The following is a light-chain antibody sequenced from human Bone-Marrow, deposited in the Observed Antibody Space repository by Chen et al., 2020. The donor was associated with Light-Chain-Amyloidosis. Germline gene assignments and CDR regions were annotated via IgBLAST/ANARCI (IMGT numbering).Light chain of an antibody. J-gene: IGLJ2*01. V-gene: IGLV3-25*03. CDR3: QSADSSGTYEGI. Sequence: YQLPQPPSVSVSPGQTARITCSGDALPTKYAYWYQQKPGQAPVLVIHRDTKRPSGISERFAGSSSGTTATLTIRGVQAEDEADYHCQSADSSGTYEGIFGGGTKLTVL. CDR1: ALPTKY. CDR2: RDT.